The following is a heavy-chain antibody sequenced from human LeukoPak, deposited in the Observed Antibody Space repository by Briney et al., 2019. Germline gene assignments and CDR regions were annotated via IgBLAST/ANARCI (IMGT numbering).Heavy chain of an antibody. D-gene: IGHD2-2*01. CDR1: GGSISSGSYY. CDR3: AKAADQYYYYYFYYMDV. Sequence: PSQTLSLTCTVSGGSISSGSYYWSWIRQPAGKGLEWIGRIYTSGSTNYNPSLKSRVTISVDTSKNQFSLKLSSVTAADTAVYYCAKAADQYYYYYFYYMDVWGKGTTVTVSS. V-gene: IGHV4-61*02. CDR2: IYTSGST. J-gene: IGHJ6*03.